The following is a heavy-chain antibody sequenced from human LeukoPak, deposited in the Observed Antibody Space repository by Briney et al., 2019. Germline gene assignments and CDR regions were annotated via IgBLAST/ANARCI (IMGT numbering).Heavy chain of an antibody. J-gene: IGHJ4*02. CDR1: GFTFETYW. D-gene: IGHD4-17*01. V-gene: IGHV3-74*01. Sequence: PGGSLRLSCAASGFTFETYWMHWVRQAPGKGLEWVSCINGYGSITNYADSVKGRFTISRDNAKNTLYLQMNSLRVEDTAVYYCARDEPTVTTGPPVGSWGQGTLVTVSS. CDR2: INGYGSIT. CDR3: ARDEPTVTTGPPVGS.